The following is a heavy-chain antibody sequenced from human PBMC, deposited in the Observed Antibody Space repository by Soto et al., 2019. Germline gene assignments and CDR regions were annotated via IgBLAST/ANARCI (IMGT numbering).Heavy chain of an antibody. CDR2: ISGSGGST. Sequence: GGSLRLSCAASGFTFSSYAMSWVRQAPGKGLEWVSAISGSGGSTYYADSVKGRFTISRDNSKNTLYLQMNSLRAEDTAVYYCAKDTSLGVYYDSSHPAFDIWGQGTMVTVSS. CDR3: AKDTSLGVYYDSSHPAFDI. CDR1: GFTFSSYA. V-gene: IGHV3-23*01. D-gene: IGHD3-22*01. J-gene: IGHJ3*02.